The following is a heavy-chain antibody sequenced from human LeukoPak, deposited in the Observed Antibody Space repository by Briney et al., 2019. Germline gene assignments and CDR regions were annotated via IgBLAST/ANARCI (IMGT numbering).Heavy chain of an antibody. V-gene: IGHV1-18*01. Sequence: VSVKVSCKASGYTFTSYGISWVRQAPGQGLEWMGWISAYNGNTNYAQKLQGRVTMTTDTSTSTAYMELRSLRSDDTAVYYCARLSGWYPKVEFYYFDYWGQGTLVTVSS. D-gene: IGHD6-19*01. CDR1: GYTFTSYG. CDR2: ISAYNGNT. CDR3: ARLSGWYPKVEFYYFDY. J-gene: IGHJ4*02.